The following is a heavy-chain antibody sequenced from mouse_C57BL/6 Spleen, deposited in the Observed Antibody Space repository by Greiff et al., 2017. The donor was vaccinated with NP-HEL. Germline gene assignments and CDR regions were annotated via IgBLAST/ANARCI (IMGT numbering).Heavy chain of an antibody. V-gene: IGHV5-4*01. CDR3: ARESTGTGYAMDY. J-gene: IGHJ4*01. CDR2: ISDGGSYT. CDR1: GFTFSSYA. D-gene: IGHD4-1*01. Sequence: EVQVVESGGGLVKPGGSLKLSCAASGFTFSSYAMSWVRQTPEKRLEWVATISDGGSYTYYPDNVKGRFTISRDNAKNNLYLQMSHLKSEDTAMYYCARESTGTGYAMDYWGQGTSVTVSS.